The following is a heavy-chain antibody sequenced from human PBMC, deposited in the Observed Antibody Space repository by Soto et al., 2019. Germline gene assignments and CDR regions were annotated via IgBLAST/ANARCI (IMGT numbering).Heavy chain of an antibody. CDR2: INPSGGST. Sequence: GSVEVCFKASGYPFTSYYMHLVRRAPGQGLEWIGIINPSGGSTSYAQKFQGRVTMTRDTSTSTVYMELSSLRSEDTAVYYCASVLGNGVWALRYWGQGTMVTVSS. CDR1: GYPFTSYY. V-gene: IGHV1-46*01. CDR3: ASVLGNGVWALRY. D-gene: IGHD2-8*01. J-gene: IGHJ4*02.